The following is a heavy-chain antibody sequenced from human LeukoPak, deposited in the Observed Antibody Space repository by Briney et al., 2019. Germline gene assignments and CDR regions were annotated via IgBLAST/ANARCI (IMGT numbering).Heavy chain of an antibody. CDR3: ARVSCSSTSCHYYFDY. J-gene: IGHJ4*02. V-gene: IGHV4-59*01. Sequence: SETLSLTCTVSGGSISSYYWSWIRQPPGKGLEGIGYIYYSGSTNYNPSLKSRVTISVDTSKNQFSLKLSSVTAADTAVYYCARVSCSSTSCHYYFDYWGQGTLVTVSS. CDR1: GGSISSYY. CDR2: IYYSGST. D-gene: IGHD2-2*01.